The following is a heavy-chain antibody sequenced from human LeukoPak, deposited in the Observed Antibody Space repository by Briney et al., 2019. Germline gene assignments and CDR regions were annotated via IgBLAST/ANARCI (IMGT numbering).Heavy chain of an antibody. CDR3: ARLLWFGESVLDY. CDR1: GGSISSGDYY. V-gene: IGHV4-30-4*01. Sequence: SETLSLTCTVSGGSISSGDYYWSWIRQPPGKGLEWIGYIYYSGSTYYNPSLKSRVTISVDTPKNQFSLKLSSVTAADTAVYYCARLLWFGESVLDYWGQGTLVTVSS. D-gene: IGHD3-10*01. CDR2: IYYSGST. J-gene: IGHJ4*02.